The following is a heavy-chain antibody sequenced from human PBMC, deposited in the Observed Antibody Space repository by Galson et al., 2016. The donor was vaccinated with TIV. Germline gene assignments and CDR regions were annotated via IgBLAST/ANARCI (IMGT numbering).Heavy chain of an antibody. Sequence: SVKVSCKASGYTFSKYYMHRVRQAPGQGLECMGIINPSDGTTVYAQSFQGRVTMTRDTSTSTVYMELSSLTSEDTAVYYCVSGMGSGRPRNFDYWGQGTLVTVST. J-gene: IGHJ4*02. D-gene: IGHD3-10*01. V-gene: IGHV1-46*03. CDR2: INPSDGTT. CDR3: VSGMGSGRPRNFDY. CDR1: GYTFSKYY.